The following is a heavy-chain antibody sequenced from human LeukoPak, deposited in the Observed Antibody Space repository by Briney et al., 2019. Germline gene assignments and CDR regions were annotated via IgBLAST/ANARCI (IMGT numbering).Heavy chain of an antibody. Sequence: SETLSLTCTLSGGSISGYYWSWIRQPAGKGLEWIGRIYSSGGTNYNPSLKSRVTMSVDTSNNQFSLMLTSVTAADTAVYYCAREVTNGDFWSGYYSDSWGQGTLVTVSS. CDR2: IYSSGGT. CDR1: GGSISGYY. J-gene: IGHJ4*02. CDR3: AREVTNGDFWSGYYSDS. D-gene: IGHD3-3*01. V-gene: IGHV4-4*07.